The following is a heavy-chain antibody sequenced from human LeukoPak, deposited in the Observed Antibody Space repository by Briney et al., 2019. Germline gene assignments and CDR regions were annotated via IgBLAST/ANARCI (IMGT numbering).Heavy chain of an antibody. Sequence: GGSLRLSCAASGFTFSSYSMNWVRQAPGKGLEWVSYISSSSSTIYYADSVKGRFTISRDNAKNSLYLQMNRLRAEDTAVYYCARDGHYDILTGYFQDWGQGTLVTVSS. CDR2: ISSSSSTI. V-gene: IGHV3-48*04. J-gene: IGHJ1*01. CDR3: ARDGHYDILTGYFQD. CDR1: GFTFSSYS. D-gene: IGHD3-9*01.